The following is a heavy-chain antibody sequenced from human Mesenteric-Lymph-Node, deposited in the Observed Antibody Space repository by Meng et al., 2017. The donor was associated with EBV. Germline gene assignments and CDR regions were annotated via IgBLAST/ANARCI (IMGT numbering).Heavy chain of an antibody. Sequence: VLQLQWCVPLLEHSATLFLTSETSGGYFSGYHSSAFRQLPGTPLEYIGALRKSGDTSYTQSLKAVVIISLISSRNQSSLNMASVTPTVTAAYYCAREAIFYLVIMYFHYWSQGTLVTVSS. J-gene: IGHJ4*02. CDR2: LRKSGDT. D-gene: IGHD3-16*02. CDR3: AREAIFYLVIMYFHY. CDR1: GGYFSGYH. V-gene: IGHV4-34*01.